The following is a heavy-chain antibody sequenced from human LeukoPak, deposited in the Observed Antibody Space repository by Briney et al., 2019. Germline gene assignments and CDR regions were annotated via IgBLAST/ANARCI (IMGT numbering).Heavy chain of an antibody. D-gene: IGHD4-11*01. CDR1: GYTFTGYN. CDR2: INPNNGGT. CDR3: ARPLYDYTFDY. Sequence: GASVKVSCKASGYTFTGYNMHWVRQAPGQGLEWMGWINPNNGGTIYAQKFRGRVTMTRDTSISTAYMELSSLRSDDTAVYYCARPLYDYTFDYWGQGTLVTVSS. J-gene: IGHJ4*02. V-gene: IGHV1-2*02.